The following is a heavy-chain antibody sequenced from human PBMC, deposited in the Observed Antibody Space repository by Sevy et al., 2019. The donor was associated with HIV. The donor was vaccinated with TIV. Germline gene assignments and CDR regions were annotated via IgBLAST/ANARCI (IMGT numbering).Heavy chain of an antibody. J-gene: IGHJ4*02. V-gene: IGHV3-30*18. CDR3: AKDYSAGITMVRGALRARGDYFDY. CDR1: GFTFRTSG. CDR2: ISYDEAHK. D-gene: IGHD3-10*01. Sequence: GGSLRLSCVTSGFTFRTSGMHWVRQSPGKGLEWVAVISYDEAHKNYADSVKGRFSISKDNSKNTLYLQMSSLRTEDTALYYCAKDYSAGITMVRGALRARGDYFDYWGQGTQVTVSS.